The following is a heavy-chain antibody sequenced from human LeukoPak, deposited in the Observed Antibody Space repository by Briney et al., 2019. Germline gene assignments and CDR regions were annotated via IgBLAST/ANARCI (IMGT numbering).Heavy chain of an antibody. CDR3: ARVFGSSWFIYYYYYMDV. Sequence: SETLSLTCAVYGGSFGGYYWSWIRQPPGKGLEWIGEINDSGSSNYNPSLKSRVTISVDRSKNQFSLKLSSVTAADTAVYYCARVFGSSWFIYYYYYMDVWGKGTTVTVSS. CDR1: GGSFGGYY. D-gene: IGHD6-13*01. CDR2: INDSGSS. V-gene: IGHV4-34*01. J-gene: IGHJ6*03.